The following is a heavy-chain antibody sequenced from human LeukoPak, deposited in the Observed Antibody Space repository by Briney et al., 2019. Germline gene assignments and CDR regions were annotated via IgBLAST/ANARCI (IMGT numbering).Heavy chain of an antibody. D-gene: IGHD5-18*01. CDR1: GYTFTTYY. CDR3: ARVLGAHRYGSIDH. CDR2: INPSSGST. V-gene: IGHV1-46*01. Sequence: ASVTVSCKASGYTFTTYYMHWVRQAPGQGLEWMGIINPSSGSTSYAQKFQGRVTMTRDTSTSTVYMELSSLRSEDTAIYYCARVLGAHRYGSIDHWGQGTLVTVSS. J-gene: IGHJ4*02.